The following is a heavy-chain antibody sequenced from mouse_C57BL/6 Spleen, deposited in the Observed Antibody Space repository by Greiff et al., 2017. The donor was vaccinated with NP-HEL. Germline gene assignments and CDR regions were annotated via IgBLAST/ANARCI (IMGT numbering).Heavy chain of an antibody. V-gene: IGHV5-6*01. D-gene: IGHD1-1*01. CDR1: GFTFSSYG. Sequence: VQLKESGGDLVKPGGSLKLSCAASGFTFSSYGMSWVRQTPDKRLEWVATISSGGSYTYYPDSVKGRFTISRDNAKNTLYLQMSSLKSEDTAMYYCARQRDYYGSSYGWFAYWGQGTLVTVAA. CDR3: ARQRDYYGSSYGWFAY. CDR2: ISSGGSYT. J-gene: IGHJ3*01.